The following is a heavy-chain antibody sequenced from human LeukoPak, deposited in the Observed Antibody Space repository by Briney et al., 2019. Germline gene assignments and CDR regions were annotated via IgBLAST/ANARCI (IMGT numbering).Heavy chain of an antibody. CDR2: IYYSGST. Sequence: SETLSLTCTVSGGSISSSSFSWGWIRQPPGKGLEWIGSIYYSGSTYYNPSLKSRVTISVDTSKNQFSLKLSSVTAADTAVYYCARRYSNWFDPWGQGTLVAVSS. CDR3: ARRYSNWFDP. J-gene: IGHJ5*02. CDR1: GGSISSSSFS. V-gene: IGHV4-39*07. D-gene: IGHD5-18*01.